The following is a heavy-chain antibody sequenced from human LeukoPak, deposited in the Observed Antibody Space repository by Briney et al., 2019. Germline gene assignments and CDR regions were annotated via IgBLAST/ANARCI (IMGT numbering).Heavy chain of an antibody. V-gene: IGHV4-34*01. CDR3: ARGDGYNYMEATNDAFDI. CDR2: INHSGST. CDR1: GGSFSGYY. J-gene: IGHJ3*02. Sequence: PSETLSLTCAVYGGSFSGYYWSWIRQPPGKGLEWIGEINHSGSTNYNPSLKSRVTISVDTSKNQFSLKLSSVTAADTAVYYCARGDGYNYMEATNDAFDIWGQGTMVTVSS. D-gene: IGHD5-24*01.